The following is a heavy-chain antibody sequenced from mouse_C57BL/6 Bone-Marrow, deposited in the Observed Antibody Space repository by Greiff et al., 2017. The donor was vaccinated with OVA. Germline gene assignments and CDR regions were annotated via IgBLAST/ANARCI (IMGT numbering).Heavy chain of an antibody. CDR3: ARGGLRRTVDY. V-gene: IGHV1-19*01. CDR1: GYTFTDYY. J-gene: IGHJ2*01. CDR2: IDPYNGGT. Sequence: EVQLQQSGPVLVKPGASVKMSCKASGYTFTDYYMNWVKQSHGKSLEWIGVIDPYNGGTSYNQKFKGKATLTVDKSSSTAYMERNSLTAEDSAVYYCARGGLRRTVDYWGQGTTLTVSS. D-gene: IGHD2-2*01.